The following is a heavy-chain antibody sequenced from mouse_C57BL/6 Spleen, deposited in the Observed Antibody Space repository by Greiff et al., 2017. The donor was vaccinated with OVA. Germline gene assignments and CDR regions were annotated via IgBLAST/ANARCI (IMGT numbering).Heavy chain of an antibody. Sequence: VQRVESGAELVRPGASVTLSCKASGYTFTDYEMHWVKQTPVHGLEWIGAIDPETGGTAYNQKFKGKAILTADKSSSTAYMELRSLTSEDSAVYYCTRFIMDYGGQGTSVTVSS. CDR1: GYTFTDYE. J-gene: IGHJ4*01. CDR3: TRFIMDY. D-gene: IGHD1-1*01. CDR2: IDPETGGT. V-gene: IGHV1-15*01.